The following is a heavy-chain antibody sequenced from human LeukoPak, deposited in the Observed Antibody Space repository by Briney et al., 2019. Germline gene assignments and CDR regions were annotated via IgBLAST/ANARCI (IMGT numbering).Heavy chain of an antibody. CDR2: ISYDGSNK. J-gene: IGHJ4*02. Sequence: PGGSLRLSCAASGFTFSSYGMHWVRQAPGKGLEWVAVISYDGSNKCYADSVKGRFTISRDNSKNTLYLQMNSLRAEDTAVYYCAKDSVPTYYYDSSGYFDYWGQGTLVTVSS. CDR1: GFTFSSYG. V-gene: IGHV3-30*18. D-gene: IGHD3-22*01. CDR3: AKDSVPTYYYDSSGYFDY.